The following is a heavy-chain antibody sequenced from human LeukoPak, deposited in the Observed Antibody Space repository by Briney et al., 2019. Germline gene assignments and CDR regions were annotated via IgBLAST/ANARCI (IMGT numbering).Heavy chain of an antibody. Sequence: SETLSLTCTVSGGSISSYYWSWIRQPAGKGLEWIAYIYYSGSTSYNPSLKSRVTISLDTSKNQPSLKLNSVTAADTAVYYCARLGSASWYFDLWGRGSLVTVSS. D-gene: IGHD3-10*01. CDR3: ARLGSASWYFDL. V-gene: IGHV4-59*01. J-gene: IGHJ2*01. CDR2: IYYSGST. CDR1: GGSISSYY.